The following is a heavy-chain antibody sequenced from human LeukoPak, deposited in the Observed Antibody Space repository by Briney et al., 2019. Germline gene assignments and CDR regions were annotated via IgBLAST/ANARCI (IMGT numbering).Heavy chain of an antibody. J-gene: IGHJ3*02. D-gene: IGHD6-19*01. V-gene: IGHV3-23*01. Sequence: GGSLRLSCAASGFTVSSNYMSWVRQAPGKGLEWVSAISASGGSTYYADSVKGRFTISRDNSKNTLYLQMNTLRPEDSALYYCAKRTGTSSGWYFGAFDIWGQGTMVTVSS. CDR2: ISASGGST. CDR1: GFTVSSNY. CDR3: AKRTGTSSGWYFGAFDI.